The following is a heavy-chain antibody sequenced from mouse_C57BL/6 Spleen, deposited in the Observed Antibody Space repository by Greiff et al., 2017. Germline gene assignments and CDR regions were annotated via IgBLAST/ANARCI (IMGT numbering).Heavy chain of an antibody. CDR1: GYSITSGYY. Sequence: EVQLVESGPGLVKPSQSLSLTCSVTGYSITSGYYWNWIRQFPGNKLEWMGYISYDGSNNYNPSLKNRISITRDTSKNQFFLKLNSVTTEDTATYYCAREGLLPYFDVWGTGTTVTVSS. CDR2: ISYDGSN. D-gene: IGHD2-13*01. V-gene: IGHV3-6*01. CDR3: AREGLLPYFDV. J-gene: IGHJ1*03.